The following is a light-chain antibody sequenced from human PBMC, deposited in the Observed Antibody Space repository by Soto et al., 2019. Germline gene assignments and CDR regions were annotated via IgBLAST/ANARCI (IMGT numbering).Light chain of an antibody. CDR2: AAS. CDR1: QSVRSSY. Sequence: EIVLTQSPATLSLSPGERATLSCRASQSVRSSYLAWYQQKPGQAPRLLIYAASSRATGIPDRFSGSGSGTDFTLTSSRLEPEDFAVYYCQQYGSSQITFGQGTRLEIK. CDR3: QQYGSSQIT. J-gene: IGKJ5*01. V-gene: IGKV3-20*01.